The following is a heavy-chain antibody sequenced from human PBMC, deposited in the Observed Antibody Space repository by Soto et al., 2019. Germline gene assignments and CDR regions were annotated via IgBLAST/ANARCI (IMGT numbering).Heavy chain of an antibody. Sequence: SESLAPTCTVCGGCLNRRSSYWGWIRTSPGKGLEWIGSIYYSGSTYYNPSLKSRVAMSVDTSKNQFSLKLRSVSAADTAVYYCARQRTSVVTQAYCDDCGQGSLVTGSS. J-gene: IGHJ4*02. CDR3: ARQRTSVVTQAYCDD. V-gene: IGHV4-39*01. D-gene: IGHD2-21*02. CDR1: GGCLNRRSSY. CDR2: IYYSGST.